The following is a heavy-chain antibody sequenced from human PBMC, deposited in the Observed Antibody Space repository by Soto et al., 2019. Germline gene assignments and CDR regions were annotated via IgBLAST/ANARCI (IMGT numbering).Heavy chain of an antibody. V-gene: IGHV1-46*01. Sequence: ASVKVSCKASGYTFTSYYMHWLRQSPGQGLEWMGIINPSGGSTSYAQKFQGRVTMTRDTSTSTVYMELSSLRSEDTAVYYCARVISDYGDYSDYWGQGTLVTVSS. CDR3: ARVISDYGDYSDY. D-gene: IGHD4-17*01. CDR2: INPSGGST. J-gene: IGHJ4*02. CDR1: GYTFTSYY.